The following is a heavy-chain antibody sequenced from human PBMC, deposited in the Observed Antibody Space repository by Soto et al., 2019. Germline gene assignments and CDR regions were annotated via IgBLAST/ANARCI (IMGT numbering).Heavy chain of an antibody. CDR1: GFTFSDYY. J-gene: IGHJ4*02. V-gene: IGHV3-11*01. CDR2: ISGSGNTI. CDR3: ARGRYALDY. D-gene: IGHD3-16*01. Sequence: GGSLRLSCVASGFTFSDYYMSWIRQAPGKGPEWVSPISGSGNTIYYADSVKGRFTISRDNAKNSLHLQMNSLRDDDTAVFYCARGRYALDYWGQGTRVTVSS.